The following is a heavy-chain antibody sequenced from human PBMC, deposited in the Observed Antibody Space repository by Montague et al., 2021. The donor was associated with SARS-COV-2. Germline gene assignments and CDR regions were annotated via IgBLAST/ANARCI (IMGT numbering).Heavy chain of an antibody. Sequence: SETLSLTCTVSGYSISSGYYWGWIRQPPGKWLEWIGSIYHSGSTYYNPSLKSRVTISVDTSKNQFSLKLSSVTAADTAVYYCAVNSNYYYYYGMDVWGQGTTVTVSS. CDR1: GYSISSGYY. CDR2: IYHSGST. V-gene: IGHV4-38-2*02. CDR3: AVNSNYYYYYGMDV. J-gene: IGHJ6*02. D-gene: IGHD4-11*01.